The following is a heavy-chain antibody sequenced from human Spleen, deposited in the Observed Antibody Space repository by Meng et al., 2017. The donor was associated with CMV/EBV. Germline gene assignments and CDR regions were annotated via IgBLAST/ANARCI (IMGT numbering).Heavy chain of an antibody. CDR3: ARDPDPSAWDSSGYYTFDY. J-gene: IGHJ4*02. CDR1: FSNYY. D-gene: IGHD3-22*01. Sequence: FSNYYMHWLRQVTGQGLEWMGILNPSGRSTNYAQKFQGRVTMTRDMSTSTVYMELSSLRSEDTAVYYCARDPDPSAWDSSGYYTFDYWGQGTLVTVSS. V-gene: IGHV1-46*01. CDR2: LNPSGRST.